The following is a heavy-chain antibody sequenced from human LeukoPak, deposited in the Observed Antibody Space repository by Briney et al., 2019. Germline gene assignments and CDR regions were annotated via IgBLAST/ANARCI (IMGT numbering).Heavy chain of an antibody. CDR2: INSRSSSI. D-gene: IGHD1-14*01. J-gene: IGHJ6*02. CDR3: AREPPIKDYAMDV. Sequence: GGSLRLSCAASGFTFNSFSMSWVRQAPGEGLEWISYINSRSSSIDYADSVKGRFTISRDNAKNSLYLQMNSLRDEDTAVYYCAREPPIKDYAMDVWGQGTTVVVSS. CDR1: GFTFNSFS. V-gene: IGHV3-48*02.